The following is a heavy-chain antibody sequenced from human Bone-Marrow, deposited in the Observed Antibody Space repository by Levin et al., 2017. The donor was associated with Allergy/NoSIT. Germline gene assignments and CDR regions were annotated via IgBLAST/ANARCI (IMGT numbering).Heavy chain of an antibody. CDR3: ATVGLWLNHFDS. CDR2: ITWNSGSK. CDR1: GFTFSDYY. Sequence: GGSLRLSCAASGFTFSDYYMTWIRQAPGKGLEWVSGITWNSGSKNYADSVKGRFTISRDNAKKSLYLQMNSLRTEDTALYYCATVGLWLNHFDSWGQGTLVAVSS. J-gene: IGHJ4*02. V-gene: IGHV3-9*01. D-gene: IGHD2-21*01.